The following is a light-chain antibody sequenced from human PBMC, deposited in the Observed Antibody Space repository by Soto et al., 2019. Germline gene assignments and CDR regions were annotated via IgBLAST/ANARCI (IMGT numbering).Light chain of an antibody. CDR3: QQYDNSPIT. J-gene: IGKJ5*01. V-gene: IGKV3-20*01. CDR2: GAS. Sequence: EIVLTQSPGILSLSPGERASLSCGASQSISSSFLAWYQQKPGQAPRLLIYGASSRATGIHDRFSGTGSETDFTLTISRLEPEDFAVYYCQQYDNSPITFGQGTRLENK. CDR1: QSISSSF.